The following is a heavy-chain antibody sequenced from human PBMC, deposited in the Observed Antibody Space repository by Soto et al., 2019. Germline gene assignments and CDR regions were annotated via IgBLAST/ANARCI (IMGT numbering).Heavy chain of an antibody. D-gene: IGHD3-22*01. V-gene: IGHV3-48*03. CDR3: VRVGPLYDSCGDLEY. CDR1: GFTFSRYE. Sequence: EVQLVESVGGLVQPGGSLRLSCAASGFTFSRYEMNWVRQAPGTGLEWVLYISSSGSTIYYADSVKGRFTISRDNAKNSLYLQMHSLRVEDTAVYYCVRVGPLYDSCGDLEYWGQGTLVTVSS. CDR2: ISSSGSTI. J-gene: IGHJ4*02.